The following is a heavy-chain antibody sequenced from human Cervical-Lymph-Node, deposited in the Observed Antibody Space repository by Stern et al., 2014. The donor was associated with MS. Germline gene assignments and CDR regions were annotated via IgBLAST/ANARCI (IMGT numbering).Heavy chain of an antibody. D-gene: IGHD4-17*01. Sequence: VQLVQSGAEVKKPGSSVKVSCKASGGTFSSYAISWVRQAPGQGLEWMGGIIPIFGIANYAQKFQGRVTITADKSTSTAYMELSSLRSEDTAVYYCARDRAHGDYEHWFDPWGQGTLVTVSS. CDR1: GGTFSSYA. J-gene: IGHJ5*02. CDR3: ARDRAHGDYEHWFDP. CDR2: IIPIFGIA. V-gene: IGHV1-69*17.